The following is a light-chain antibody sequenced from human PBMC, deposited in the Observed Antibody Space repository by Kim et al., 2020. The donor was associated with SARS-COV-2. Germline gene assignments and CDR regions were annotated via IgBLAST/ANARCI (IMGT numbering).Light chain of an antibody. CDR3: LQRSDWPLT. Sequence: LSPGERATHSCRASQSISSSLAWYQQKPGQAPRLLICDASDRATGIPARFSGSGSGTDFTLTISSLEPEDFAVYYCLQRSDWPLTFGGGTKVDIK. CDR2: DAS. J-gene: IGKJ4*01. V-gene: IGKV3-11*01. CDR1: QSISSS.